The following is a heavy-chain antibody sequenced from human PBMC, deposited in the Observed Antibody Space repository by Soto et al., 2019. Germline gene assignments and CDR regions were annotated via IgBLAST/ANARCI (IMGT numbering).Heavy chain of an antibody. Sequence: QVLLVQSGGEVKKPGASVKVSCKASGYTFSSYGISWVRQAPGQGLEWMGWISAYNGNTNYAQKLQGRVTMTTDTSTSTAYMEVRSLRSDDTAVYYCARSIAAAVDLDYWGQGTLVTVSS. CDR1: GYTFSSYG. V-gene: IGHV1-18*01. D-gene: IGHD6-13*01. CDR2: ISAYNGNT. CDR3: ARSIAAAVDLDY. J-gene: IGHJ4*02.